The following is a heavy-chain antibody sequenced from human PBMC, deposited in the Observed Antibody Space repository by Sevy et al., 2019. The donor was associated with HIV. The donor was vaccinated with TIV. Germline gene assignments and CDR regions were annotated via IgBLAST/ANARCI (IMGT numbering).Heavy chain of an antibody. Sequence: GGSLRLSCAASGFTFSSYWMSWVRQAPGKGLEWVANIKQDGSEKYYVDSVKGQFTISRDNAKNSLYLQMNSLRAEDTAVYYCAREGRITIFGSYYYGMDVWGQGTTVTVSS. J-gene: IGHJ6*02. CDR1: GFTFSSYW. V-gene: IGHV3-7*01. CDR3: AREGRITIFGSYYYGMDV. D-gene: IGHD3-3*01. CDR2: IKQDGSEK.